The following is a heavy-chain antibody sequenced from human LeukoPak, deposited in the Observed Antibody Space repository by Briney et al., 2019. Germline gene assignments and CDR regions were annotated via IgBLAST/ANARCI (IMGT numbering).Heavy chain of an antibody. J-gene: IGHJ4*02. V-gene: IGHV1-8*03. CDR2: MNPNSGNT. D-gene: IGHD6-13*01. CDR3: AREGIIAAADY. CDR1: GYTFTSYD. Sequence: ASVKVSCNASGYTFTSYDINWVRQATGQGLEWMGWMNPNSGNTGYAQKFQGRVTITRNTSISTAYMELSSLRSEDTAVYYCAREGIIAAADYWGQGTLVTVSS.